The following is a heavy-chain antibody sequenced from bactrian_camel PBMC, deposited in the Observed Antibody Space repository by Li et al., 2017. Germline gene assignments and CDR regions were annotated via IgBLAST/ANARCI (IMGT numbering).Heavy chain of an antibody. CDR1: GFTFSSYY. V-gene: IGHV3-2*01. CDR2: IYTGGGSI. J-gene: IGHJ4*01. CDR3: AAGPEYCSGGYCYQNY. D-gene: IGHD2*01. Sequence: QVQLVESGGGLVQPEGSLRLSCAASGFTFSSYYMSWVRQAPGKGLEWVSSIYTGGGSIYYADSVKGRFTISKDSAKNTLYLQMTSLTPEDTAVYYCAAGPEYCSGGYCYQNYWGQGTQVTVS.